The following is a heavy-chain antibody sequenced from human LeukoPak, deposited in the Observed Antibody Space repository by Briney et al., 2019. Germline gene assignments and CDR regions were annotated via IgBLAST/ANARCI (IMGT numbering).Heavy chain of an antibody. V-gene: IGHV3-43*02. CDR2: ISGDGTTP. CDR3: VKVLRRGYTYNYYFDL. Sequence: GGSLRLSRAASGFTFDDYAMHWVRQAPGKGLEWVSLISGDGTTPYYADSVKGRFIISRDNSKNSLYLQMNSLRTEDTAFYYCVKVLRRGYTYNYYFDLWGQGALVTVSS. CDR1: GFTFDDYA. J-gene: IGHJ4*02. D-gene: IGHD5-18*01.